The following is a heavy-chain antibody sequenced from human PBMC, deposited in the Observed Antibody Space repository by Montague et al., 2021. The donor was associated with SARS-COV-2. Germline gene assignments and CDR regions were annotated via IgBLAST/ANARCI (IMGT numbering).Heavy chain of an antibody. Sequence: SETLSLTCTVSIGSVDHYYWMWIRQLPGKGLEWIGYVFYSGNTDYNPSLQRRTTISFDSSTNQFSLRMTSVTAADTAIYYCAEGISKTTVEVWGQGTTVTVSS. D-gene: IGHD2-21*01. CDR1: IGSVDHYY. CDR3: AEGISKTTVEV. CDR2: VFYSGNT. J-gene: IGHJ6*02. V-gene: IGHV4-59*02.